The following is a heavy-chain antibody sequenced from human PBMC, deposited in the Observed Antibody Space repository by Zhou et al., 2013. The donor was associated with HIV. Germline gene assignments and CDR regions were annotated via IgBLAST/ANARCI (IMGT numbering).Heavy chain of an antibody. CDR3: ARGIVVVLAYDAFDI. Sequence: QVQLIQSGPEMKRPGASVRVSCEISGYTLSELSTHWVRQAPGKGLEWMGWMNPRSGNTGYAQKFQGRVTITRNTSINTAYMELSSLRSEDTGVYYCARGIVVVLAYDAFDIWGQGTVVTVSS. V-gene: IGHV1-8*03. CDR2: MNPRSGNT. J-gene: IGHJ3*02. CDR1: GYTLSELS. D-gene: IGHD2-21*01.